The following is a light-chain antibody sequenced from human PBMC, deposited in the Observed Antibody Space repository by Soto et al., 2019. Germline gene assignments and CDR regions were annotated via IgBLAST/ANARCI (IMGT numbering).Light chain of an antibody. CDR2: GAS. CDR1: QSVSKY. V-gene: IGKV3-20*01. CDR3: QQYGGSPQT. Sequence: EIVLTQSPGTLALSPGEGATLSCRASQSVSKYLAWYQQKPGQAPRLLIYGASSRATGIPDSFSGSGSGTDFTLPISGLEPEVFAVYYCQQYGGSPQTFGQGTRV. J-gene: IGKJ1*01.